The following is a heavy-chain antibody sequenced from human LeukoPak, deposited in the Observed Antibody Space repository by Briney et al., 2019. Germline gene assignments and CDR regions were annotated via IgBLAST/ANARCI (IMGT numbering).Heavy chain of an antibody. CDR3: AHRGYTYAFDP. J-gene: IGHJ5*02. D-gene: IGHD5-18*01. CDR1: GFSLSTSGVG. CDR2: IYWNDDK. Sequence: ESGPTLVNPTQTLTLTCTFSGFSLSTSGVGVGWIRQPPGKALEWLGIIYWNDDKRYSPSLKSRLTITKDTSKNHVVLTMTNMDPVDTATYYCAHRGYTYAFDPWGQGTLVTVSS. V-gene: IGHV2-5*01.